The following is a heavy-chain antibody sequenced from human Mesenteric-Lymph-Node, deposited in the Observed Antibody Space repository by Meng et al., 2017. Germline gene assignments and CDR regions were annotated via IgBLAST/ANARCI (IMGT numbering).Heavy chain of an antibody. V-gene: IGHV4-30-4*01. CDR2: IYNSGST. CDR1: GGSISSSNYY. Sequence: QVQLQESGPGLVKPSHTLSLTCHVSGGSISSSNYYWSWIRQPPGKGLEWSGHIYNSGSTYYNPSLKSRITISVDTSKNQFSLKLSSVTAADTAVYYCARGQKGYFDLWGRGTLVTVSS. CDR3: ARGQKGYFDL. J-gene: IGHJ2*01.